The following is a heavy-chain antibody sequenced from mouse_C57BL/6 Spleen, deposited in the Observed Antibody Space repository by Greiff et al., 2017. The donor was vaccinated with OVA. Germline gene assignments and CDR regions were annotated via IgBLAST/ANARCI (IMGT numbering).Heavy chain of an antibody. CDR3: ARGDGNYVGWFAY. D-gene: IGHD2-1*01. Sequence: VMLVESGAELVRPGASVKLSCKASGYTFTDYYINWVKQRPGQGLEWIARIYPGSGNTYYNEKFKGKATLTAEKSSSTAYMQLSSLTSEDSAVYFCARGDGNYVGWFAYWGQGTLVTVSA. J-gene: IGHJ3*01. CDR2: IYPGSGNT. V-gene: IGHV1-76*01. CDR1: GYTFTDYY.